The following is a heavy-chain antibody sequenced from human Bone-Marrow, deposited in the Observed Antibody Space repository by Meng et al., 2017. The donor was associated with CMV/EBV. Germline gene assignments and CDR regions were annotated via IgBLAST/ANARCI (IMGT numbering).Heavy chain of an antibody. J-gene: IGHJ4*02. CDR1: GSTFTGYY. V-gene: IGHV1-2*02. CDR3: ARDIRMGGRWIPRWYFDY. D-gene: IGHD1-1*01. Sequence: VQLVWSGAAGNKPGAPVKVSCKASGSTFTGYYMHWVRQAPGQGLEWMGWINPNSGGTNYAQKFQGRVTMTRDTSISTAYMELSRLRSDDTAVYYCARDIRMGGRWIPRWYFDYWGQGTLVTVSS. CDR2: INPNSGGT.